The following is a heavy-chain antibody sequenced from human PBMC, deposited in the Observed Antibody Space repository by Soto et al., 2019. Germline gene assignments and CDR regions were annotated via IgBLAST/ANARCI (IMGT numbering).Heavy chain of an antibody. Sequence: QVQLVESGGGVVQPGRSLRLSCAASGFTFSSYVMHWVRQAPGKGLEWVAVISYDGSNKYYADSVKGRFTVSRDNSMNTLYLQMSSLRTEDTAVYYCANDLRRWEPAAGDSWGQGTLVTVSS. CDR2: ISYDGSNK. V-gene: IGHV3-30*18. CDR1: GFTFSSYV. CDR3: ANDLRRWEPAAGDS. J-gene: IGHJ4*02. D-gene: IGHD1-26*01.